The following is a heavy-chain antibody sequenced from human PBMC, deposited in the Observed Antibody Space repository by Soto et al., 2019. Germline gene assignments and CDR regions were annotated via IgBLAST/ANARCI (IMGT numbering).Heavy chain of an antibody. V-gene: IGHV3-7*01. D-gene: IGHD2-2*01. J-gene: IGHJ4*02. CDR1: GFTFSSYA. CDR3: SPALNY. CDR2: INQDGSEK. Sequence: PGGSLRLSCAASGFTFSSYAMHWVRQAPGKGLEWVANINQDGSEKHYVDSVKGRFTISRDNAKNSLYLQMNSLTAEDSALYYCSPALNYWGQGTLVTVSS.